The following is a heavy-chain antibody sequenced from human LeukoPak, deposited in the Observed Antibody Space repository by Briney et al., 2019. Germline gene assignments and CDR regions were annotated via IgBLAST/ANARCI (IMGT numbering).Heavy chain of an antibody. V-gene: IGHV4-39*01. D-gene: IGHD1-26*01. J-gene: IGHJ4*02. CDR3: ATPGPTRGY. CDR1: GGSISSSSYY. Sequence: SETLSLTCTVSGGSISSSSYYWGWIRQPPGKGLEWIGSIYYSGSTYYNPSLKSRVTISVDTSKNQFSLKLSSVTAADTAVYYCATPGPTRGYWGQGTLVTVSS. CDR2: IYYSGST.